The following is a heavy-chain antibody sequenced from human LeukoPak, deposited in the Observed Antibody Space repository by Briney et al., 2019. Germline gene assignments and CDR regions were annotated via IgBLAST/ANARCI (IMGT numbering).Heavy chain of an antibody. J-gene: IGHJ4*02. CDR1: GYTLTELS. Sequence: ASVKVSCKVSGYTLTELSMHWVRQAPGKGLEWMGGFDPEDGETIYAQKFQGRVTMTEDTSTDTAYMELSSLRSEDTAVYYCARDLFDYYGSGSYLWGQGTLVTVSS. V-gene: IGHV1-24*01. CDR2: FDPEDGET. D-gene: IGHD3-10*01. CDR3: ARDLFDYYGSGSYL.